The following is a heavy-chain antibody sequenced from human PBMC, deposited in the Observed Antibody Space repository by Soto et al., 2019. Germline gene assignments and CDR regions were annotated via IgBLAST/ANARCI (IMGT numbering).Heavy chain of an antibody. V-gene: IGHV3-30-3*01. Sequence: QVQLVESGGGVVQPGRSLRLSCAASGFTFSSYAMHWVRQAPGKGLEWVAVISYDGSNKYYADSVKGRFTISRDNSKNTLYLQMNSLRAEDTAVYYCASSSGWPNYYYYYGMDVWGQGTTVTVSS. D-gene: IGHD6-19*01. CDR2: ISYDGSNK. CDR3: ASSSGWPNYYYYYGMDV. J-gene: IGHJ6*02. CDR1: GFTFSSYA.